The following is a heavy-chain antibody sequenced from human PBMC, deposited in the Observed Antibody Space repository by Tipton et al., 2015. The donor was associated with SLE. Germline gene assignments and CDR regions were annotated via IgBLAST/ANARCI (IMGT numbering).Heavy chain of an antibody. V-gene: IGHV4-39*07. CDR1: GGSVSSGSYY. Sequence: TLSLTCTVSGGSVSSGSYYWGWIRQPPGKGLEWIGSIYYSGSTYYNPSLKSRVTISVDTSKNQFSLKLSSVAAADTAVYYCARDRMAGFYFDYWGQGTLVTVSS. D-gene: IGHD6-19*01. CDR2: IYYSGST. CDR3: ARDRMAGFYFDY. J-gene: IGHJ4*02.